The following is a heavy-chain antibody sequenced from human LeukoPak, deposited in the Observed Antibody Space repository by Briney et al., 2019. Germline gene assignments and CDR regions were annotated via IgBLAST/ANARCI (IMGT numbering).Heavy chain of an antibody. Sequence: GGSLRLSCVASGFRFSDYAIHWVRQAPGKGLEWVALISYNGGRKEYADSVKGRFTIDRDNSKNTVYLQMNSLRAEDTAVYYCAKDPRGSYYGYDAFDIWGQGTMVTVSS. J-gene: IGHJ3*02. CDR1: GFRFSDYA. D-gene: IGHD1-26*01. CDR3: AKDPRGSYYGYDAFDI. CDR2: ISYNGGRK. V-gene: IGHV3-30-3*01.